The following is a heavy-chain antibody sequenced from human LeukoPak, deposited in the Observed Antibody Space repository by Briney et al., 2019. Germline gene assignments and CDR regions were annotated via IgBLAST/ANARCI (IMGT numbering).Heavy chain of an antibody. J-gene: IGHJ3*02. Sequence: GGSLRLSCEASGLTFSNFAMTWIRQAPGKGLEWVSAISGSGENTHYADSVQGRFIISRDNSKKTMYLQMNSLRGEDTAVYYCAKGSMYFYGSGTTDDAFDIWGQGTMVTVSS. CDR3: AKGSMYFYGSGTTDDAFDI. D-gene: IGHD3-10*01. V-gene: IGHV3-23*01. CDR1: GLTFSNFA. CDR2: ISGSGENT.